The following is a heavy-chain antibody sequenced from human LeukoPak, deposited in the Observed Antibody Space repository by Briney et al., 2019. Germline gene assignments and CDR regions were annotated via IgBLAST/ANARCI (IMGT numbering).Heavy chain of an antibody. V-gene: IGHV4-39*01. CDR3: ARRRWIGAFDY. J-gene: IGHJ4*02. Sequence: SETLSLTCTVSGGSISSSSYYWGWIRQPPGKGLEWIGSIYYSGSTYYNPSLKSRVTISVDTSKNQFSLKLSSVTAADTAVFYCARRRWIGAFDYWGQGTLVTVSS. D-gene: IGHD3-3*01. CDR2: IYYSGST. CDR1: GGSISSSSYY.